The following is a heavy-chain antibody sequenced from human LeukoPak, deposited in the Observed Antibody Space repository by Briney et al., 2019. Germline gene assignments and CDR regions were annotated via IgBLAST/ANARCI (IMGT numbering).Heavy chain of an antibody. Sequence: SETLSLTCTVSGGSISSGEYYWGWIRQPPGKGLEWIGYISYDEITDYNPSLGNRVTISLDRSKNQFSLKLTSVTAADTAVYYCARDHKLPGKQLWFYAFHIWGQGTMITVSS. J-gene: IGHJ3*02. CDR1: GGSISSGEYY. CDR3: ARDHKLPGKQLWFYAFHI. D-gene: IGHD5-18*01. CDR2: ISYDEIT. V-gene: IGHV4-30-4*08.